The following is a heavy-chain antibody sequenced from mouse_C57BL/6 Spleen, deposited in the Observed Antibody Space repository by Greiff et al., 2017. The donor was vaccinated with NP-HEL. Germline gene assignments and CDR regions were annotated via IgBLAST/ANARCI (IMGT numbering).Heavy chain of an antibody. CDR1: GYTFTSYW. CDR3: ARGPYYGSSCCYFDY. V-gene: IGHV1-52*01. CDR2: IDPSDSET. D-gene: IGHD1-1*01. J-gene: IGHJ2*01. Sequence: QVQLQQPGAELVRPGSSVKLSCKASGYTFTSYWMHWVKQRPIQGLEWIGNIDPSDSETHYNQKFKDKATLTVDKSSSTAYMQLSSLTSEDSAVYYCARGPYYGSSCCYFDYWGQGTTLTVSS.